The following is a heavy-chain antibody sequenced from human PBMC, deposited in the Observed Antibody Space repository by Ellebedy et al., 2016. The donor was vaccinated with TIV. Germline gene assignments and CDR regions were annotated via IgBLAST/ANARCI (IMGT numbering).Heavy chain of an antibody. CDR3: ARHWHHNSRADV. Sequence: SETLSLTXTVSGGSVNSYYWRWIRQPPGKGLEWIGSIAYSGSTDHNPSLKSRVTISIDGSKNQFSLKLTSVTAADAAVYYCARHWHHNSRADVWGQGTLVTVSS. CDR1: GGSVNSYY. J-gene: IGHJ4*02. V-gene: IGHV4-59*08. CDR2: IAYSGST. D-gene: IGHD2/OR15-2a*01.